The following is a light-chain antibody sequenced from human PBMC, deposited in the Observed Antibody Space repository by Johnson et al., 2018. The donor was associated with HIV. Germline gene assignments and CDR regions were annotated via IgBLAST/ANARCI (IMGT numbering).Light chain of an antibody. J-gene: IGLJ1*01. CDR3: GTWDSSLSAYV. CDR1: SSKIANKY. CDR2: DNS. Sequence: QSVLTQPPSVSEAPGQKVTISCSGSSSKIANKYVSWYPQLPVTAPKVLLSDNSKRPSGIPDRFSGSTSGTSATLGLPGLQTGDEADYYCGTWDSSLSAYVFGTGTKVTVL. V-gene: IGLV1-51*01.